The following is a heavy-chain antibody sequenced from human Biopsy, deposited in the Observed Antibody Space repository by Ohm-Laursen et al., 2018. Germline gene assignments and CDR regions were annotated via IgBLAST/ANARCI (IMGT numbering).Heavy chain of an antibody. CDR2: IIPMFGTA. J-gene: IGHJ4*02. D-gene: IGHD1-26*01. CDR3: ARGPHSGSHSCFDY. CDR1: GGTFINYT. Sequence: ASVKVSCNASGGTFINYTISWVRQAPGQGLEWMGGIIPMFGTANYAQMFQGRVTISADESTSTSYMELSSLTTEGTAIYYCARGPHSGSHSCFDYWGRGTLVTVSS. V-gene: IGHV1-69*13.